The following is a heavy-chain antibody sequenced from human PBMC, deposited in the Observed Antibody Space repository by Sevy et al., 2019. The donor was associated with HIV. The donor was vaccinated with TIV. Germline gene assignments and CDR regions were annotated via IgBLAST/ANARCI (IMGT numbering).Heavy chain of an antibody. CDR3: ARTTVTTLSSARNNWFDP. CDR1: GDSMNNGGYY. D-gene: IGHD4-4*01. CDR2: FYYTGTT. J-gene: IGHJ5*02. V-gene: IGHV4-31*03. Sequence: SETLSLTCTVSGDSMNNGGYYWSWIRQHPGKGLEWIGKFYYTGTTYYNPSLKSRLRISVERSENTLSLSLRSVTAADTAVYYCARTTVTTLSSARNNWFDPWGQGSLVTVSS.